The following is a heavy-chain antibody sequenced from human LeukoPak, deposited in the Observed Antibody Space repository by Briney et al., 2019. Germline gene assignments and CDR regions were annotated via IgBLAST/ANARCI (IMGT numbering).Heavy chain of an antibody. CDR1: GFTFGRHG. Sequence: GRSLGLSCAASGFTFGRHGMHWVRQAPGKGLEWVAFIWHDGSNKYYGDSVKGRFTISRDNSKKTLYLQMNSLRAEDTAVYYCATYCSDTSCGTWGQGTLVTVSS. V-gene: IGHV3-33*01. CDR2: IWHDGSNK. J-gene: IGHJ4*02. D-gene: IGHD2-2*01. CDR3: ATYCSDTSCGT.